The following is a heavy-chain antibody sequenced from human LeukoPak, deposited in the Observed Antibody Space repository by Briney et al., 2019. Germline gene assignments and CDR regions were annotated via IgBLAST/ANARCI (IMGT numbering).Heavy chain of an antibody. CDR2: IYSGGST. V-gene: IGHV3-66*01. CDR3: FKQRTAYEILTGLDYYYGMDV. D-gene: IGHD3-9*01. CDR1: GFTASTNY. Sequence: GWSLRLSCAASGFTASTNYMSWVRQAPGKGLEWVSVIYSGGSTYYADSVKGRFTISRDNSKNTLFLQMNSLRAEDTAVFYCFKQRTAYEILTGLDYYYGMDVWGRGTTVTVSS. J-gene: IGHJ6*02.